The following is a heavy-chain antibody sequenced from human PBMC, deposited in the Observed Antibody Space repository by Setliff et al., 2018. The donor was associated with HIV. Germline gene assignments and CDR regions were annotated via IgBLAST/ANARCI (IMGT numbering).Heavy chain of an antibody. Sequence: NPSETLSLTCTVSGGSISSGSYYWSWIRQPAGKGLEWIGRIHTSGSANYNPSLKSRVTISVDTSKNQFSLNLSSVTAADTAIYYCARDWGYIAATPDYWGQGTRVTVSS. CDR1: GGSISSGSYY. CDR3: ARDWGYIAATPDY. CDR2: IHTSGSA. V-gene: IGHV4-61*02. J-gene: IGHJ4*02. D-gene: IGHD5-12*01.